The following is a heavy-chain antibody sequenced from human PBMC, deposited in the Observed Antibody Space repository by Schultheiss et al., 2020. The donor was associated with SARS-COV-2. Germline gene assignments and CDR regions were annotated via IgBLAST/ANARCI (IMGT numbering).Heavy chain of an antibody. Sequence: SETLSLTCAVYGGSFSGYYWSWIRQPPGKGLEWIGTIYHSGSTYYNPSLKSRVTISVDTSKNQFSLKLSSVTAADTAVYYCARVWYSQVDYWGQGTLVTVSS. J-gene: IGHJ4*02. CDR3: ARVWYSQVDY. D-gene: IGHD2-21*01. CDR2: IYHSGST. V-gene: IGHV4-34*01. CDR1: GGSFSGYY.